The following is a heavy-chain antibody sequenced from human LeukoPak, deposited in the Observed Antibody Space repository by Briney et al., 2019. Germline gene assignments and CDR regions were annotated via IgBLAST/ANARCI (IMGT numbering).Heavy chain of an antibody. CDR2: ISYDGSNK. CDR3: ARDLSSCFDY. J-gene: IGHJ4*02. D-gene: IGHD6-13*01. CDR1: GFTFSAYG. Sequence: PGRSLRLSCAASGFTFSAYGMHWVRQAPGKGLEWVALISYDGSNKCYADSVKGRFTISRDNSKNTLYLQMNSLRAEDTAVYYCARDLSSCFDYWGQGTLVTVSS. V-gene: IGHV3-33*05.